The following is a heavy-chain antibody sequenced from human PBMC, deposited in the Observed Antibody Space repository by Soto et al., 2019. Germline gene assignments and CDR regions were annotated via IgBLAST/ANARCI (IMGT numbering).Heavy chain of an antibody. CDR2: IHYSGTT. Sequence: SETLSLTCTVSGASFVSGVSFGSGTYYWGWIRKPPGNGLEWIGSIHYSGTTYYNPSLNSRVTISVDTSKNQFSLKMTSVTAADTAVYYCARPLAYYMDVWGKGTTVTVSS. CDR1: GVSFGSGTYY. J-gene: IGHJ6*03. CDR3: ARPLAYYMDV. V-gene: IGHV4-39*01.